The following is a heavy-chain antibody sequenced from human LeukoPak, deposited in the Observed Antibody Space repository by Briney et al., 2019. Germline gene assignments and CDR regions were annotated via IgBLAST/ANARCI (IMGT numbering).Heavy chain of an antibody. V-gene: IGHV3-49*05. J-gene: IGHJ6*03. CDR1: GFTFGDYA. CDR3: TRVGGDPRAAPIYYYYYMDV. Sequence: KPGRSLRLSCTASGFTFGDYAMSWFRQAPGKGLEWVGLIRSKAYGGTTEYAASVKGRFTISRDDSKSIAYLQMNSLKTEDTAVYYCTRVGGDPRAAPIYYYYYMDVWGKGTTVTVSS. CDR2: IRSKAYGGTT. D-gene: IGHD3-16*01.